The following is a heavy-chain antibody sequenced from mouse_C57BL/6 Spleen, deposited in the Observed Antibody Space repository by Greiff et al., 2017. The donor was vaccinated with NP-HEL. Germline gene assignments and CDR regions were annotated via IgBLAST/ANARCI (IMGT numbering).Heavy chain of an antibody. CDR1: GFTFSDYG. Sequence: DVKLVESGGGLVKPGGSLKLSCAASGFTFSDYGMHWVRQAPEKGLEWVAYISSGSSTIYYADTVKGRFTISRDNAKNTLFLQMTSLRSEDTAMYYCARGGYDAWFAYWGQGTLVTVSA. CDR3: ARGGYDAWFAY. D-gene: IGHD2-2*01. J-gene: IGHJ3*01. CDR2: ISSGSSTI. V-gene: IGHV5-17*01.